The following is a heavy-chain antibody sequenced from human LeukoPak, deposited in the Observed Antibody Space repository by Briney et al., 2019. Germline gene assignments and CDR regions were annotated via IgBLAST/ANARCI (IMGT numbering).Heavy chain of an antibody. J-gene: IGHJ4*02. CDR2: TFYRSKWFT. CDR1: GDSVSSNSAA. CDR3: TRKGTVTTPFDF. V-gene: IGHV6-1*01. Sequence: SQTLSLTCVISGDSVSSNSAAWNWVRQSPSRGLEWLGRTFYRSKWFTNYAVSVKSRITINADTSKNQFSPQLNSVTPEDTAVYYCTRKGTVTTPFDFWGQGILVTVSS. D-gene: IGHD4-11*01.